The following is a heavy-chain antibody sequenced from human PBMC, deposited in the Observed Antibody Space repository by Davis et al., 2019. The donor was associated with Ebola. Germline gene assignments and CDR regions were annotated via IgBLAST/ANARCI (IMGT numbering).Heavy chain of an antibody. D-gene: IGHD3-10*01. CDR3: AGDLLYYGSRGGGVSYYYYYGMDV. CDR2: IYYSGST. J-gene: IGHJ6*02. CDR1: GGSISSYY. V-gene: IGHV4-59*12. Sequence: MPSETLSLTCTVSGGSISSYYWSWIRQPPGKGLEWIGYIYYSGSTNYNPSLKSRVTISVDKSKNQFSLKLSSVTAADTAGYYCAGDLLYYGSRGGGVSYYYYYGMDVWGQGTTVTVSS.